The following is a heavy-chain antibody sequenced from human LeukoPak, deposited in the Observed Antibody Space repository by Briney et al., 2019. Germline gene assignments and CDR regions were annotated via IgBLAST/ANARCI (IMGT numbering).Heavy chain of an antibody. D-gene: IGHD6-25*01. CDR2: IIPIFGTA. V-gene: IGHV1-69*05. Sequence: SVKVSCKTSGGTFSSYAISWVRQAPGQGLEWMGGIIPIFGTANYAQKFQGRVTMTRDTSTSTVYMELSSLRSEDTAVYYCARSSAGRVGGDYWGQGTLVTVSS. J-gene: IGHJ4*02. CDR3: ARSSAGRVGGDY. CDR1: GGTFSSYA.